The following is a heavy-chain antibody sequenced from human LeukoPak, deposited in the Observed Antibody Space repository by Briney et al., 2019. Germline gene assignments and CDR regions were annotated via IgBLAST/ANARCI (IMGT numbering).Heavy chain of an antibody. J-gene: IGHJ3*02. CDR2: IYYSGST. CDR1: GGSISSGGYY. CDR3: VRENGYYYDSSGYLRSAFDI. Sequence: SETLSLTCTVSGGSISSGGYYWSWIRQHPGKGLEWIGYIYYSGSTYYNPSLKSRVTISVDTSKNQFSLKLSSVTAADTAVYYCVRENGYYYDSSGYLRSAFDIWGQGTMVTVSS. D-gene: IGHD3-22*01. V-gene: IGHV4-31*03.